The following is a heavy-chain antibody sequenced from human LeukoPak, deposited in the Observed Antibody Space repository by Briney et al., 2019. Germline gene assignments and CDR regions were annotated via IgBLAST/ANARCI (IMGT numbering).Heavy chain of an antibody. CDR1: GYTFTGYH. Sequence: ASVKVTCKASGYTFTGYHMHWVRQPPGQGLEWMGCINPNSGGTNYAQNFQGRGTMSRDKSISTAYMELSRLRSDDTAVYYCARDPHTLGYSGYDFDYWGQGTLVAVSS. CDR2: INPNSGGT. V-gene: IGHV1-2*02. D-gene: IGHD5-12*01. J-gene: IGHJ4*02. CDR3: ARDPHTLGYSGYDFDY.